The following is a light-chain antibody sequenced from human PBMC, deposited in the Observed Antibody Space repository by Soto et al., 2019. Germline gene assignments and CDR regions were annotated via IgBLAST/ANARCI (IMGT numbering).Light chain of an antibody. J-gene: IGKJ5*01. CDR1: QTIGTY. V-gene: IGKV1-39*01. Sequence: DIQITQSPSSLSSSVSESFTITCRTSQTIGTYLNWYQQKPGRAPKLLIYAASSLQSGVPSRFSGSGSGTDFTLTISSLQPEDFATYYCQQSYDTPPITFGQGTRLETK. CDR3: QQSYDTPPIT. CDR2: AAS.